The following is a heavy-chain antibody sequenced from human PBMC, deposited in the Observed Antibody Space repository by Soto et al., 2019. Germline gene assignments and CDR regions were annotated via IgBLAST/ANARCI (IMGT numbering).Heavy chain of an antibody. CDR3: AKEVSDCSGGSCYDYYFDY. CDR2: ISGSGGST. CDR1: GFTFSSYA. D-gene: IGHD2-15*01. V-gene: IGHV3-23*01. J-gene: IGHJ4*02. Sequence: EVQLLESGGGLVQPGGSLRLSCAASGFTFSSYAMSWVRQAPGKGLEWVSAISGSGGSTYYADSVKGRFTISRDNSKNTLYLQMNSLRAEDTAVYYCAKEVSDCSGGSCYDYYFDYWGQGTLVTVSS.